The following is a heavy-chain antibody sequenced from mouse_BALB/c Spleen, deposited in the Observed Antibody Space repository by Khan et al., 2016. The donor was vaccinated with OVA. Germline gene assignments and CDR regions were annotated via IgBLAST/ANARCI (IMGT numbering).Heavy chain of an antibody. CDR3: TRGGYGSYGY. CDR1: GYTFTSYY. Sequence: VQLQESGAELVKPGASVKLSCKASGYTFTSYYLYWVKQGPGQGLEWIGEINPSNGDTNFNEKFRNKATLTVDKSSSTTYLQLNSLTSEDSAVYYCTRGGYGSYGYWGQGTTLTVSS. D-gene: IGHD2-10*02. V-gene: IGHV1S81*02. CDR2: INPSNGDT. J-gene: IGHJ2*01.